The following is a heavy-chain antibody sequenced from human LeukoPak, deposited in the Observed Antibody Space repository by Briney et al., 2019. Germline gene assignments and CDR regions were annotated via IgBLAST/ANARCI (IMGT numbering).Heavy chain of an antibody. D-gene: IGHD3-22*01. V-gene: IGHV1-2*02. CDR3: ARDLTPYYYDSSGYTGFDY. Sequence: ASVKVSCKTSGYSFIDYYMHWVRQAPGQGLEWMGWINPNSGRTSTAQKFQGRITMTRDTSITTVYMEVTWLTSDDTAVYYCARDLTPYYYDSSGYTGFDYWGQGTLVTVSS. J-gene: IGHJ4*02. CDR2: INPNSGRT. CDR1: GYSFIDYY.